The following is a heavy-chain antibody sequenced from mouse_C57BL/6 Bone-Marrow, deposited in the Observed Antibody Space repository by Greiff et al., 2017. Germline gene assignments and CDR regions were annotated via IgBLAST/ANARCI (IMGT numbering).Heavy chain of an antibody. CDR1: GYSITRGYY. Sequence: EVHLVESGPGLVKPSQSLSLTCSVTGYSITRGYYWNWIRQFPGNKLEWMGYISYDGSNNYNPSLKNRISITRDTSKNQFFLKLNSVTTEDTATYYCARFITTVVEYFDVWGTGTTVTVSS. CDR2: ISYDGSN. CDR3: ARFITTVVEYFDV. J-gene: IGHJ1*03. V-gene: IGHV3-6*01. D-gene: IGHD1-1*01.